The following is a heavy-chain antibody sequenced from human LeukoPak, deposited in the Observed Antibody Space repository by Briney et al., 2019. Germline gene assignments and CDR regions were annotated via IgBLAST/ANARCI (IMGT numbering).Heavy chain of an antibody. CDR1: GFTFSSYG. D-gene: IGHD4-17*01. Sequence: GGSLRLSCAASGFTFSSYGMHWVRQASGKGLEWVSAISGSGGSTYYADSVKGRFTISRDNSDNTPYLQMNSLRAEDTAVYYCAKPALYYGDYVSTWGRFDYWGQGTLVTVSS. CDR2: ISGSGGST. V-gene: IGHV3-23*01. J-gene: IGHJ4*02. CDR3: AKPALYYGDYVSTWGRFDY.